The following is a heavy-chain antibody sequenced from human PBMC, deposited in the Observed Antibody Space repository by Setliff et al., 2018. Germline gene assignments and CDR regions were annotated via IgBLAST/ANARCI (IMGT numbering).Heavy chain of an antibody. J-gene: IGHJ4*02. Sequence: RLSCAASGFTFSNSWMNWVRRAPGKGLAWVAIIKQDGSEKYYVDSVKGRFTISRDNTRNSLYLQMNSLRAEDTAVYYCARNGGLDYWGQGALVTVSS. CDR3: ARNGGLDY. CDR1: GFTFSNSW. CDR2: IKQDGSEK. V-gene: IGHV3-7*01. D-gene: IGHD2-8*01.